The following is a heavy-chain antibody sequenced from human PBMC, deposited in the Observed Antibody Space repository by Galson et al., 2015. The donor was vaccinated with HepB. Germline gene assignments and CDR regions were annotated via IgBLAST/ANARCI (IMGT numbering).Heavy chain of an antibody. CDR1: GYIFNNYS. Sequence: SVKVSCKASGYIFNNYSMNWVRQAPGQGLEWMGWINTNTGNPTYAQGFTGRIVFSLDTSVSTAYLQISSLKAEDTAVYYCARTPDYGSGSYYNVWFDPWGQGTLVTVSS. CDR3: ARTPDYGSGSYYNVWFDP. V-gene: IGHV7-4-1*02. J-gene: IGHJ5*02. D-gene: IGHD3-10*01. CDR2: INTNTGNP.